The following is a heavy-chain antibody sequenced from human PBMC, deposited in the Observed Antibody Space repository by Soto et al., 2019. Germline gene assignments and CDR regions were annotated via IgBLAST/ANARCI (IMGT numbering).Heavy chain of an antibody. CDR3: AQSGSWYRALDY. CDR1: GFTFSSYA. V-gene: IGHV3-23*01. CDR2: ISGSGGST. J-gene: IGHJ4*02. D-gene: IGHD6-13*01. Sequence: GSLRLSCAASGFTFSSYAMSWVRQAPGKGLEWVLAISGSGGSTYYADSVKGRFTISRDNSKNTLYLQMNSLRAEDTAVYYCAQSGSWYRALDYWGQGSRVPLSS.